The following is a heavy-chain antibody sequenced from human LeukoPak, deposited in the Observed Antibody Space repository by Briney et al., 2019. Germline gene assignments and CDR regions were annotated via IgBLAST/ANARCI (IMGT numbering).Heavy chain of an antibody. D-gene: IGHD3-22*01. J-gene: IGHJ3*02. Sequence: SGTLSLTCTVSGASISSSYWSWIRQPPRKRLEWIGYIYYNGNTNSNPSLKSRVTISADTSKNQFSLRLSSVTAADSAVYYCVRGNYDNRGYSNAFDIWGQGAMVTASS. V-gene: IGHV4-59*01. CDR3: VRGNYDNRGYSNAFDI. CDR2: IYYNGNT. CDR1: GASISSSY.